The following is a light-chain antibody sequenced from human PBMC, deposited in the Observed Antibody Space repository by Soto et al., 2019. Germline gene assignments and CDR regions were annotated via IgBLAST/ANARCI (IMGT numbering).Light chain of an antibody. V-gene: IGKV3-20*01. CDR3: QQYSSSPGT. CDR1: QSASSSY. CDR2: GAS. Sequence: EIVLTQSPGTLSLSPGERATLSCRASQSASSSYLAWYQQKPGQAPRLLIYGASRRATGIPDRFSGSGSGTDVTLTISRLEPEDFAVYYCQQYSSSPGTFGQGTNVEIK. J-gene: IGKJ1*01.